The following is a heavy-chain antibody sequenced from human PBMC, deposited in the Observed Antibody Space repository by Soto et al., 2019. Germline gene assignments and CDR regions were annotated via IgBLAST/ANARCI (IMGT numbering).Heavy chain of an antibody. CDR1: GGSISSGGYY. J-gene: IGHJ1*01. CDR3: SIHTSLACFGGDCAPVYFQH. V-gene: IGHV4-31*03. CDR2: IYYSRST. D-gene: IGHD2-21*02. Sequence: PSETLSLTCTVSGGSISSGGYYWNWIRQHPGKGLEGIGYIYYSRSTYYNPSLKSRVTISLDTSKNQFPLKLSSVTAADTAVYYCSIHTSLACFGGDCAPVYFQHWGQGTLVNVSS.